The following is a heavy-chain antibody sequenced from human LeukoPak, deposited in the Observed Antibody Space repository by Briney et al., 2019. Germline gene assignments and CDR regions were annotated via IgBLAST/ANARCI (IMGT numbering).Heavy chain of an antibody. CDR2: IYYSGST. V-gene: IGHV4-59*12. D-gene: IGHD3-22*01. J-gene: IGHJ3*02. CDR1: GGSISSYY. CDR3: ARVHYYDSSGYYPDAFDI. Sequence: SSETLSLTCTVSGGSISSYYWSWIRQPPGKGLEWIGYIYYSGSTNYNPSLKSRVTISVDTSKNQFSLKLSSVTAADTAVYYCARVHYYDSSGYYPDAFDIWGQGTMVTVSS.